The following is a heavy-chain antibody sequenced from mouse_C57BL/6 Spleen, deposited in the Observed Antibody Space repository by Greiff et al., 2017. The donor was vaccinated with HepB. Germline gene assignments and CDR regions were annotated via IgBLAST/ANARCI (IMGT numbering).Heavy chain of an antibody. CDR1: GFTFSSYA. V-gene: IGHV5-4*01. J-gene: IGHJ2*01. CDR3: AREPYYYYGSSYFDY. CDR2: ISDGGSYT. D-gene: IGHD1-1*01. Sequence: EVQLVESGGGLVKPGGSLKLSCAASGFTFSSYAMSWVRQTPEKRLEWVATISDGGSYTYYPDNVKGRFTISRDNAKNNLYLQMSHLKSEDTAMYYCAREPYYYYGSSYFDYWGQGTTLTVSS.